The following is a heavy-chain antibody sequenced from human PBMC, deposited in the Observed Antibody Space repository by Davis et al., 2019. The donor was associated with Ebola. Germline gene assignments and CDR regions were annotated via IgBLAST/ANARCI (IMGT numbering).Heavy chain of an antibody. CDR2: ISSDGGST. J-gene: IGHJ5*02. CDR1: GFTFTTYW. D-gene: IGHD3-16*01. CDR3: ARGDRLDP. Sequence: GESLKISCAASGFTFTTYWMHWVRQAPGKGLVWVSRISSDGGSTTYADSVKGRFTISRDNSKNTLYLQMNSLRAEDTAVYYCARGDRLDPWGQGTLVTVSS. V-gene: IGHV3-74*01.